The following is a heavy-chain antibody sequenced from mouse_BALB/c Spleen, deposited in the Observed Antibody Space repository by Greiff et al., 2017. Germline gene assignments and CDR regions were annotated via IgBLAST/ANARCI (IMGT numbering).Heavy chain of an antibody. CDR3: ARSYYGSRDFDY. CDR2: INPSTGYT. Sequence: VKLMESGAELAKPGASVKMSCKASGYTFTSYWMHWVKQRPGQGLEWIGYINPSTGYTEYNQKFKDKATLTADKSSSTAYMQLSSLTSEDSAVYYCARSYYGSRDFDYWGQGTTLTVSS. CDR1: GYTFTSYW. D-gene: IGHD1-1*01. J-gene: IGHJ2*01. V-gene: IGHV1-7*01.